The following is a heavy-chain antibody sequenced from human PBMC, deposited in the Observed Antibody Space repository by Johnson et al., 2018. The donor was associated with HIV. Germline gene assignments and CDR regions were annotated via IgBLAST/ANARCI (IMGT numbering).Heavy chain of an antibody. J-gene: IGHJ3*02. CDR3: AKEYFDI. Sequence: QVQLVESGGVVVQPGGSLRLSCAASGFTFSSYALHWVRQAPGKGLEWVAVLSYDGGNKYYADSVKGRFTISRDNSKKKVFLQMNSLRHEDTAVYYCAKEYFDIWGPGTMVTVSS. V-gene: IGHV3-30-3*01. CDR2: LSYDGGNK. CDR1: GFTFSSYA.